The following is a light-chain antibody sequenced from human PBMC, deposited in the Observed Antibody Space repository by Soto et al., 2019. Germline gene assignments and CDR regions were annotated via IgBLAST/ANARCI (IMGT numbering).Light chain of an antibody. CDR3: QYYGTSLT. J-gene: IGKJ4*01. CDR2: GAS. Sequence: EIVLTQSPDTLSLSPGERATLSCRASQSVRADFLTWYQQRLGQAPRLLIYGASNRATGIPDRFSGSGSGTDFTLTISGLEPEDFAVYYCQYYGTSLTFGEGAKVEIK. V-gene: IGKV3-20*01. CDR1: QSVRADF.